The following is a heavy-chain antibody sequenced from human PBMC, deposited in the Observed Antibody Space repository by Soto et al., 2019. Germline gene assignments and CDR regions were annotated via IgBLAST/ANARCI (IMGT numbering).Heavy chain of an antibody. D-gene: IGHD6-19*01. CDR1: GGSISSSSYY. CDR2: IYYSGST. V-gene: IGHV4-39*02. J-gene: IGHJ5*02. Sequence: QLQLQESGPGLVKPSETLSLTCTVSGGSISSSSYYWGWIRQPPGKGLEWIGSIYYSGSTYYNPSLKSRVTISLDTSKNQFSLKLSSVTAADTAVYYCARDSRKVYIAVANNWFDPWGQGTLVTVSS. CDR3: ARDSRKVYIAVANNWFDP.